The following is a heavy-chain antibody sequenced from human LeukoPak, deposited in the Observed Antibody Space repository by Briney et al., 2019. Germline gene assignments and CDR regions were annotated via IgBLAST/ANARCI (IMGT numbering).Heavy chain of an antibody. J-gene: IGHJ5*01. Sequence: GGSLRLSCAASGFSFSNYWMHWVRQVPGKGLVWVSRINSDGSITDYADSVKGRFTISRDNAKNTLYLQMSSLRAEDTALYYCARVSGHSSGWFGYWGQGTLVTVSS. CDR1: GFSFSNYW. CDR2: INSDGSIT. CDR3: ARVSGHSSGWFGY. V-gene: IGHV3-74*01. D-gene: IGHD6-19*01.